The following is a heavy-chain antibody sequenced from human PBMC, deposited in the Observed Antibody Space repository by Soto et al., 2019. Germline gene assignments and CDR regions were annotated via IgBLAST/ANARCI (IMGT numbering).Heavy chain of an antibody. D-gene: IGHD7-27*01. CDR1: GGSLSSGGYY. Sequence: SETLSLTCTVSGGSLSSGGYYWSWIRQHPGKGLEWIGYIYYSGSTYYNPSLKSRVTISVDTSKNQFSLKLSSVTAADTAVYSCARGHGDAELDLLRYWGQGTLVTVSS. J-gene: IGHJ4*02. CDR3: ARGHGDAELDLLRY. V-gene: IGHV4-31*03. CDR2: IYYSGST.